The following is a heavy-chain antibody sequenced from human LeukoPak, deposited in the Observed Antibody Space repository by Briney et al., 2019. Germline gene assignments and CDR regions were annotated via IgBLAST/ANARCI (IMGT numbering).Heavy chain of an antibody. CDR1: GYTFTNYG. CDR3: ARERLTTSWCDY. J-gene: IGHJ4*02. V-gene: IGHV1-18*01. Sequence: ASVKVSCKASGYTFTNYGISWVRQAPGQGLEWMGWISAYNGNTNYAQKLQGRVTMTTDTSTSTVYMELRSLRSDDTAVYNCARERLTTSWCDYRGEGTLVTVSS. D-gene: IGHD2-2*01. CDR2: ISAYNGNT.